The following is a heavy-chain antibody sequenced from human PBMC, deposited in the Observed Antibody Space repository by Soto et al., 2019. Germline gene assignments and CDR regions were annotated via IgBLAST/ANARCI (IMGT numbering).Heavy chain of an antibody. Sequence: SETLSLTCTVSGGSISSYYWSWIRQHPGQGLEWIGSIYYSGRTYYNASLQSRLSMSVDTSKNHFSLKLTSVTAADTAVYFCARLAKEENPKVGSWYFFDYWGQGVMVTVSS. CDR2: IYYSGRT. CDR3: ARLAKEENPKVGSWYFFDY. D-gene: IGHD1-26*01. J-gene: IGHJ4*02. CDR1: GGSISSYY. V-gene: IGHV4-59*08.